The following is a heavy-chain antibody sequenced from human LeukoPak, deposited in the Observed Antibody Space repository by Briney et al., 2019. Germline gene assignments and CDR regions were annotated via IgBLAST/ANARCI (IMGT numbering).Heavy chain of an antibody. Sequence: QPGGSLRLSCAASGFTFSGSAMHWVRQASGKGLEWVGRIRSKANSYATAYAASVKGRFTISRDDSKNTAYLQMNSLKTEDTAVYYCTRHGEAYYYDSSGQYYFDYWGQGTLVTVSS. CDR2: IRSKANSYAT. CDR3: TRHGEAYYYDSSGQYYFDY. CDR1: GFTFSGSA. D-gene: IGHD3-22*01. V-gene: IGHV3-73*01. J-gene: IGHJ4*02.